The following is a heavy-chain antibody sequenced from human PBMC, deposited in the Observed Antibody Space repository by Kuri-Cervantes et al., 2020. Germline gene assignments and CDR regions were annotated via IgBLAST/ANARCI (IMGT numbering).Heavy chain of an antibody. J-gene: IGHJ3*02. CDR2: INSDGSST. Sequence: GGSLRLSCAASGFTFSSYWMHWVRQAPGKGLVWVSRINSDGSSTSYADSVKGRFTISRDNSKNTLYLQMNSLRAEDTAVYYCARQAIVMVRGVGAFDIWGQGTMVTVSS. D-gene: IGHD3-10*01. CDR3: ARQAIVMVRGVGAFDI. CDR1: GFTFSSYW. V-gene: IGHV3-74*01.